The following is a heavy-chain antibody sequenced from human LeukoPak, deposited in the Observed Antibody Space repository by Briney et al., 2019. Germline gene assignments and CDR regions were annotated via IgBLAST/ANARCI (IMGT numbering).Heavy chain of an antibody. CDR1: GGSISSSSYY. D-gene: IGHD6-13*01. Sequence: TSETLSLTCTVSGGSISSSSYYWGWIRQPPGKGLEWIGSIYYSGSTYYNPSLKSRVTISVDTSKNQFSLKLSSVTAADTAVYYCARFGLTAASRGFDYWGQGTLVTVSS. CDR3: ARFGLTAASRGFDY. CDR2: IYYSGST. V-gene: IGHV4-39*01. J-gene: IGHJ4*02.